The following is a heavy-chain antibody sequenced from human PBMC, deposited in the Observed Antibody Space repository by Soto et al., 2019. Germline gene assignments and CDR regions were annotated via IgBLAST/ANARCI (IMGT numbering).Heavy chain of an antibody. CDR3: AKHSYDSSDYWNWFDP. J-gene: IGHJ5*02. D-gene: IGHD3-22*01. CDR2: ISYDGSNK. CDR1: GFTFSSYG. V-gene: IGHV3-30*18. Sequence: QVQLVESGGGVVQPGRSLRLSCAASGFTFSSYGMHWVRQAPGKGLEWVAVISYDGSNKYYADSVKGRFTISRDNSKNTLDLQMNSLRAEDTAVYYCAKHSYDSSDYWNWFDPWGQGTLVTVSS.